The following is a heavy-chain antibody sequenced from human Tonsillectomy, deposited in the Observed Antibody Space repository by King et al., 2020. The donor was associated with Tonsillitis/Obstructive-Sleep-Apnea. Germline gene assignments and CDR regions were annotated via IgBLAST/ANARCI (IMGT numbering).Heavy chain of an antibody. V-gene: IGHV3-30*03. D-gene: IGHD3-10*01. CDR1: GFTFSNYG. CDR2: ISYDGSTK. CDR3: ARAAFGEGSHFVESFDI. J-gene: IGHJ3*02. Sequence: VQLVESGGGVVQPGRSLRLSCAASGFTFSNYGMHWVRQAPGKGLEWVAVISYDGSTKYYADSVKGRFTISRDNSKSTLFLQMNSLRAEDTALYYCARAAFGEGSHFVESFDIWGQGTMVTVSS.